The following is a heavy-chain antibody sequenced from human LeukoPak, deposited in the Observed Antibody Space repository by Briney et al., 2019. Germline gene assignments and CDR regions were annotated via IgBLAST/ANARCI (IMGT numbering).Heavy chain of an antibody. D-gene: IGHD3-16*01. CDR3: ARGVEPLAANTLSY. CDR2: LYSDGNT. CDR1: GFSFSTND. Sequence: GGSLRLSCAASGFSFSTNDMTWVRQAPGKGLEWVSVLYSDGNTKYADSVQGRFTISRDNSKNTLYLEMNSLRPDDTVVYYCARGVEPLAANTLSYWGQGTLVTVSS. V-gene: IGHV3-53*01. J-gene: IGHJ4*02.